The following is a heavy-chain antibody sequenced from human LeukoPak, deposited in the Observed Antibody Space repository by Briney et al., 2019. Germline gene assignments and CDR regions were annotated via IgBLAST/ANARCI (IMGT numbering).Heavy chain of an antibody. Sequence: SGGSLRLSCAASGFTFSNNAMNWVRQAPGKGLEWVSAISGSGGTTFYADSVKGRFTISRENSMNTLFLQMNSLRDEDTAVYYCARAAVGLSTRPFDYWGQGTLVTVS. V-gene: IGHV3-23*01. CDR1: GFTFSNNA. CDR2: ISGSGGTT. CDR3: ARAAVGLSTRPFDY. D-gene: IGHD2-2*01. J-gene: IGHJ4*02.